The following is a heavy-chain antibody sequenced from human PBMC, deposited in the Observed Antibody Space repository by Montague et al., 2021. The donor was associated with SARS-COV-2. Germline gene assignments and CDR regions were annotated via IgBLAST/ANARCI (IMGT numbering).Heavy chain of an antibody. CDR2: INHSGSI. V-gene: IGHV4-34*01. CDR1: GGSFSGYN. J-gene: IGHJ6*02. CDR3: ARGQPPRITFGGIISYGLDV. D-gene: IGHD3-16*02. Sequence: SETLSLTCAVYGGSFSGYNWTWIRQPPGKGLEWIGEINHSGSINYNPSLKSRVTISVDTSKNQFSLKLRSVTAADTAVYYCARGQPPRITFGGIISYGLDVWGQGTTVTVSS.